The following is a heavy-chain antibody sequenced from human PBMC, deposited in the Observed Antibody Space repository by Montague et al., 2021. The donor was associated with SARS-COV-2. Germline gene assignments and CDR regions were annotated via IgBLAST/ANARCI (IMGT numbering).Heavy chain of an antibody. J-gene: IGHJ4*02. CDR3: AKDDGSGNYYNGLYEN. CDR1: GFTFKNYA. Sequence: SLRLSCAASGFTFKNYAMGWVRQAPGKGLEWVSAVSDTGGGTYYADPVKGRFTISRDNGRNSVHLQMNSLRAEDTALYYCAKDDGSGNYYNGLYENWGQGTRVTVSS. D-gene: IGHD3-10*01. V-gene: IGHV3-23*01. CDR2: VSDTGGGT.